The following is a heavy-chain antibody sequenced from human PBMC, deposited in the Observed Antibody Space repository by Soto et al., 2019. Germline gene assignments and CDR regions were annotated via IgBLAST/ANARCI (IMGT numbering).Heavy chain of an antibody. D-gene: IGHD3-10*01. CDR3: AKDRGRPDAFNI. CDR2: IDNGGTNT. CDR1: GYNFCVSL. V-gene: IGHV3-74*01. Sequence: PGGSLRLCRAGSGYNFCVSLMHWVCQAPGKGLVWVSRIDNGGTNTVYADAVKGRFTISRDNAKNTLYLQMNSLRAEDTAVYYCAKDRGRPDAFNIWGQGTMVTVSS. J-gene: IGHJ3*02.